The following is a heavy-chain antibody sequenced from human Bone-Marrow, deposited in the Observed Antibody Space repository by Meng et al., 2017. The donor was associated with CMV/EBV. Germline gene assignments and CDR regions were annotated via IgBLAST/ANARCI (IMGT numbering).Heavy chain of an antibody. CDR1: GGTVSSGSYY. D-gene: IGHD3-22*01. CDR2: IYYSGST. V-gene: IGHV4-61*01. J-gene: IGHJ4*02. CDR3: ARVALNYYDSSGPFDY. Sequence: SETLPLTCSASGGTVSSGSYYWSWIRQPPGKGLEWIGYIYYSGSTNYNPSLKSRVTISVDTSKNQFSLKLSSVTAADTAVYYCARVALNYYDSSGPFDYWGQGTLVTVSS.